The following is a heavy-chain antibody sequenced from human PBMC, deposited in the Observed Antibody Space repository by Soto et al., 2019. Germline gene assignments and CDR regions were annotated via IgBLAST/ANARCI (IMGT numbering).Heavy chain of an antibody. V-gene: IGHV1-2*04. CDR2: INPNSGGT. Sequence: GASVKVSCKASGYTSTGYYMHWVRQAPGQGLEWMGWINPNSGGTNYAQKFQGWVTMTRDTSISTAYMGLSRLRSDDTAVYYCARAPIAVAGNYYYYGMDVWGQGTTVTVSS. CDR3: ARAPIAVAGNYYYYGMDV. D-gene: IGHD6-19*01. J-gene: IGHJ6*02. CDR1: GYTSTGYY.